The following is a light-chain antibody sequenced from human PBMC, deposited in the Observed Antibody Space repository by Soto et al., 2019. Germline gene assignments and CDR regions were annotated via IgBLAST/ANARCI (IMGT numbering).Light chain of an antibody. V-gene: IGKV3-20*01. J-gene: IGKJ5*01. CDR3: QQYGSSPIT. CDR2: EAS. Sequence: EIVLTQSPATLSLSPGERATLSCRASQSISDYLGWYQQKPGQAPRLLSYEASTRATGIPDRVSGSGSGTDFTLTISRLEPEDFAVYFCQQYGSSPITFGQGTRLEI. CDR1: QSISDY.